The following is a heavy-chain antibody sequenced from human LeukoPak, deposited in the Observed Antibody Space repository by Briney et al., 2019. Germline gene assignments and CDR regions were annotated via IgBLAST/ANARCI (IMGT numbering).Heavy chain of an antibody. V-gene: IGHV4-59*01. CDR2: IYHTGST. D-gene: IGHD6-25*01. CDR1: GGSISSYY. CDR3: ARRGRNSSGWQDYL. J-gene: IGHJ4*02. Sequence: SETLSLTCTVSGGSISSYYWSWIRQPPGKGLVWIANIYHTGSTNYNPSLSSRVTISIDTAKNQFSLKLTSVTAADTAVYYCARRGRNSSGWQDYLWGQGTLVTVSS.